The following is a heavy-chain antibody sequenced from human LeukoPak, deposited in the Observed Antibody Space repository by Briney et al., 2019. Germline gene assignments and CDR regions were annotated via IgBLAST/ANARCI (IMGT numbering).Heavy chain of an antibody. D-gene: IGHD3-10*01. CDR3: ARGPRISMVRGVIRRYYYYYMDV. Sequence: PGASLKVSCKASGYTFTEYYINWVRQAPGQGLEWMGRISSNSGGSNIAKKFQGIVTMTSNTSISTAYMELNSLRSDDTAVYYCARGPRISMVRGVIRRYYYYYMDVWGKGTTVTVSS. J-gene: IGHJ6*03. V-gene: IGHV1-2*06. CDR2: ISSNSGGS. CDR1: GYTFTEYY.